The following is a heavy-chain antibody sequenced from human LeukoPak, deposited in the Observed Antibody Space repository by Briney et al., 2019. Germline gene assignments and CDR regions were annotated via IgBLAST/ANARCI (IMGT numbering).Heavy chain of an antibody. CDR1: GFTFSSYW. D-gene: IGHD1-26*01. Sequence: GGSLRLSCAASGFTFSSYWMCWVRQAPGKGLEWVANIKQDGSEKYYVDSVKGRFTISRDNAKNSLYLQMNSLRAEDTAVYYCAREASQWPPDYYYYWGQGTLVTVSS. J-gene: IGHJ4*02. CDR2: IKQDGSEK. V-gene: IGHV3-7*01. CDR3: AREASQWPPDYYYY.